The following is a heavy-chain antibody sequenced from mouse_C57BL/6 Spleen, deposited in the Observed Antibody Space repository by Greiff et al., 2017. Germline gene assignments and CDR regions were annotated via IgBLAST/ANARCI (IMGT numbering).Heavy chain of an antibody. CDR2: ISYDGSN. J-gene: IGHJ4*01. Sequence: ESGPGLVKPSQSLSLTCSVTGYSITSGYYWNWIRQFPGNKLEWMGYISYDGSNNYNPSLKNRISITRDTSKNQFFLKLNSVTTEDTATYYCARGNLYEYDGVYYYAMDYWGQGTSVTVSS. CDR3: ARGNLYEYDGVYYYAMDY. V-gene: IGHV3-6*01. D-gene: IGHD2-4*01. CDR1: GYSITSGYY.